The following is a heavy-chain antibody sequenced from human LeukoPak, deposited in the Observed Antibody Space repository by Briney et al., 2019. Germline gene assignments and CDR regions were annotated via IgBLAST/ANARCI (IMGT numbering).Heavy chain of an antibody. CDR2: ISGSGGST. CDR3: AKVVSGSYFFDY. J-gene: IGHJ4*02. CDR1: GFTFSSYA. V-gene: IGHV3-23*01. D-gene: IGHD1-26*01. Sequence: GGSLRLSCAASGFTFSSYAMSWVRQAPGKGLEWGSAISGSGGSTYYADSVKGRFTISRDNYKNTLYLQMNSLRAEDTAVYYCAKVVSGSYFFDYWGQGTLVTVSS.